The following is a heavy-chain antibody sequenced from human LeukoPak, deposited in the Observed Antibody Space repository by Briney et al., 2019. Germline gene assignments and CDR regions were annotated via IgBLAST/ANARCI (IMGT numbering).Heavy chain of an antibody. CDR1: GYSFTSYW. CDR2: IYPGDSDT. J-gene: IGHJ4*02. V-gene: IGHV5-51*01. D-gene: IGHD3-3*01. CDR3: ARGYDFWSGYFGY. Sequence: GESLKISCQGSGYSFTSYWIAWVRQMPGKGLEWMGIIYPGDSDTRYSPSFQGHVTISADKSTSTAYLQWSSLKASDTAMYYCARGYDFWSGYFGYWGQGTQVTVSS.